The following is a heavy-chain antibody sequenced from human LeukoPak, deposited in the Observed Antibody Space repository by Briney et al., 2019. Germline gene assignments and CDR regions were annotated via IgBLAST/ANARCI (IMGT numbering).Heavy chain of an antibody. CDR2: ISSSTTYI. CDR3: ARDGSIAACDY. V-gene: IGHV3-21*01. J-gene: IGHJ4*02. D-gene: IGHD6-6*01. CDR1: GFTFSSHS. Sequence: MPGGSLRLSCAASGFTFSSHSMNWVRQAPGKGLEWVSSISSSTTYIYYADSVKGRFTISRDNAKNSLNLQMNSLRAEDTAVYYCARDGSIAACDYWGQGTLVTVSS.